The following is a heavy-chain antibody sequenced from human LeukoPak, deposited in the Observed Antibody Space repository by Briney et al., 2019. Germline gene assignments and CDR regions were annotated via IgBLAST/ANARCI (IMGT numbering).Heavy chain of an antibody. CDR2: ISYDGSTT. Sequence: PGGSLRLSCAASGFTFSSIAMHWVRQAPGKGLEWVAVISYDGSTTYYADSVKGRFTISRDNAKNSLYLQMNSLRAEDTAVYYCARDIATAGHLAFDYWGQGILVTVSS. D-gene: IGHD6-13*01. CDR3: ARDIATAGHLAFDY. J-gene: IGHJ4*02. V-gene: IGHV3-30-3*01. CDR1: GFTFSSIA.